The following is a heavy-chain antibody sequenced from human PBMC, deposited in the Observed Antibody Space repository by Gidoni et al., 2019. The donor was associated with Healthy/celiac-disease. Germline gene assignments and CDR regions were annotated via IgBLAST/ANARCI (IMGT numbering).Heavy chain of an antibody. CDR2: IKQDGSEK. J-gene: IGHJ4*02. CDR1: GFTFSSYW. D-gene: IGHD6-13*01. CDR3: ARDWDSSHVFDY. Sequence: EVQLVASWGGLVQPGGSLSLSCAASGFTFSSYWLSGVRQAPGTGLGWVANIKQDGSEKYYVDSVKGRFTISRDNAKNSLYLQMNSLRAEDTAVYYCARDWDSSHVFDYWGQGTLVTVSS. V-gene: IGHV3-7*01.